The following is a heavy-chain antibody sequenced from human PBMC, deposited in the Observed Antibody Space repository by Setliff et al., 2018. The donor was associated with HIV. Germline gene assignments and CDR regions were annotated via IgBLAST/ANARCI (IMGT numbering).Heavy chain of an antibody. CDR3: ARHRDQPGSRWIYNYNYMDL. V-gene: IGHV4-38-2*01. D-gene: IGHD6-13*01. Sequence: SETLSLTCAVSGYSISTGYYWGWIRQPPGKGLEWIGEINHSGSTNYNPSLKSRLTISVDTSKNQFSLRLSSVTAADTAVYYCARHRDQPGSRWIYNYNYMDLWGEGTTVTVSS. CDR1: GYSISTGYY. CDR2: INHSGST. J-gene: IGHJ6*03.